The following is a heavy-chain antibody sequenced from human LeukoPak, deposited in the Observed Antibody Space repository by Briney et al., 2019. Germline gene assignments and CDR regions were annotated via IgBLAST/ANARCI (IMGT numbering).Heavy chain of an antibody. CDR3: ARGRGSSARLGYYYYYIDV. V-gene: IGHV7-4-1*02. CDR2: INTNTGNP. J-gene: IGHJ6*03. CDR1: GYTFTGYA. D-gene: IGHD1-26*01. Sequence: ASVKVSCKASGYTFTGYAMNWVRQAPGQGLEWMGWINTNTGNPTYAQGFTGRFVFSLETSVSTSYLQISSLKAEDTAVYYCARGRGSSARLGYYYYYIDVWGKGTTVTVSS.